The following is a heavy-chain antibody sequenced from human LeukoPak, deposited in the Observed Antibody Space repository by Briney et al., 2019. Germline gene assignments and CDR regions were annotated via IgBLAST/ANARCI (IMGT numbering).Heavy chain of an antibody. Sequence: PSETLSLTCAVYGGSFSGYYWSWIRQPPGKGLEWIGEINHSGSTNYNPSLKSRVTISVDTSKNQFSLKLSSVTAADTAVYYCARAVGYCSGGSCSLDYWGQGTLVTVSS. D-gene: IGHD2-15*01. CDR2: INHSGST. V-gene: IGHV4-34*01. CDR3: ARAVGYCSGGSCSLDY. J-gene: IGHJ4*02. CDR1: GGSFSGYY.